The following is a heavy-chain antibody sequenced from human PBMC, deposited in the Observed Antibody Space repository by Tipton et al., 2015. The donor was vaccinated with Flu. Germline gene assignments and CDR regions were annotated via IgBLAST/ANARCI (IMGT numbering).Heavy chain of an antibody. V-gene: IGHV4-39*07. Sequence: TLSLTCTVSGDSISTTIYYWGWVRQPPGKGLEWIGRIHGSGGSNYNPSLRGRVTISADTSKNQFSLNLRSVTAADTAVYYCARLYTTAGWYYGMDVWGQGTAVTVSS. D-gene: IGHD2-15*01. CDR3: ARLYTTAGWYYGMDV. CDR2: IHGSGGS. J-gene: IGHJ6*02. CDR1: GDSISTTIYY.